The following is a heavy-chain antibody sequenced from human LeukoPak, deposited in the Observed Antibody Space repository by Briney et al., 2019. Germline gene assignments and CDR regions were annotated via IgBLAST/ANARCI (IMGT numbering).Heavy chain of an antibody. V-gene: IGHV4-59*08. D-gene: IGHD3-22*01. J-gene: IGHJ4*02. CDR3: ARLPYYDSSGYYTHNGLFDY. CDR2: IYYSATS. Sequence: SWIRQPXGXGLEWIGYIYYSATSNYNPSLKSRVTMSLDTSKNQFSLKLSSVTAADTAVYYCARLPYYDSSGYYTHNGLFDYWGQGTLVTVSS.